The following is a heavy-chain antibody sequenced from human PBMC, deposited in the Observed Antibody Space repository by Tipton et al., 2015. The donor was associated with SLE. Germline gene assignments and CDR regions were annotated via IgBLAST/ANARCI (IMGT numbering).Heavy chain of an antibody. V-gene: IGHV4-39*07. CDR3: ARDARYSSRRDFDS. CDR1: GGSISTGAYY. J-gene: IGHJ4*02. CDR2: MHHGGGT. Sequence: LRLSCTVSGGSISTGAYYWGWIRQPPGKGMEWIGSMHHGGGTFCSPSLKSRVTISLDTSMNQFSLKLSSVTAADTAVYYCARDARYSSRRDFDSWAREPWSPSPQ. D-gene: IGHD6-13*01.